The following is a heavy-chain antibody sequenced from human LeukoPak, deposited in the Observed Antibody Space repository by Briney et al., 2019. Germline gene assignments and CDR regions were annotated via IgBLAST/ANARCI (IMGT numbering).Heavy chain of an antibody. V-gene: IGHV1-18*01. Sequence: GSSVTVSCKASGYTFTSYGISWVRQAPGQGLAWMGWICDYNGNTNYAQKPQGRVTMTTDTSTSTAYMELRSLRSDDTAVYYCSRDLYRDSLPVSWFDPWGQGTLVTVSS. J-gene: IGHJ5*02. CDR1: GYTFTSYG. CDR2: ICDYNGNT. D-gene: IGHD4-11*01. CDR3: SRDLYRDSLPVSWFDP.